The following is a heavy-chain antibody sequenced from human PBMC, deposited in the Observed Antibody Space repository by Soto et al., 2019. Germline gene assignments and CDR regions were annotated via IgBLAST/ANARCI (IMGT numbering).Heavy chain of an antibody. CDR2: ISDDGYTI. Sequence: GGSLRLSCATSGFTFSDFYMSWVRQAPGKGPEWGSYISDDGYTIYYADSVKGRFTISRDNAENSLYLQMNNLRAEDTAVYYCAKPLSPFSSTYLENWDPETLHTVFS. D-gene: IGHD6-19*01. V-gene: IGHV3-11*01. CDR3: AKPLSPFSSTYLEN. J-gene: IGHJ4*02. CDR1: GFTFSDFY.